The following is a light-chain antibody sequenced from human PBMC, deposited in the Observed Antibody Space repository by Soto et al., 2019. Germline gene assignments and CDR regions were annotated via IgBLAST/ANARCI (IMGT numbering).Light chain of an antibody. CDR1: SSNIGRNF. CDR3: ATWDDSASAYV. CDR2: RDT. V-gene: IGLV1-47*01. J-gene: IGLJ1*01. Sequence: QSVLTQPPSASGTPGQRVSISCSGSSSNIGRNFVYWYQQLPGTAPKLIIFRDTQRPSGVPDRFSASKSGASASLDIRGPRSQDQTQYTSATWDDSASAYVFGIGTKVTV.